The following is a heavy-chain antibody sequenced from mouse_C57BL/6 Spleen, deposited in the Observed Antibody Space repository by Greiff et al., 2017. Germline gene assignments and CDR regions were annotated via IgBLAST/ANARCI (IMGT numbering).Heavy chain of an antibody. CDR1: GFTFSSYA. V-gene: IGHV5-9-1*02. J-gene: IGHJ3*01. Sequence: EVHLVESGEGLVKPGGSLKLSCAASGFTFSSYAMSWVRQTPEKRLEWVAYISSGGDYIYYADTVKGRFTISRDNARNTLYLQMSSLKSEDTAMYYCTSYYDYDGVIAYWGQGTLVTVSA. CDR2: ISSGGDYI. CDR3: TSYYDYDGVIAY. D-gene: IGHD2-4*01.